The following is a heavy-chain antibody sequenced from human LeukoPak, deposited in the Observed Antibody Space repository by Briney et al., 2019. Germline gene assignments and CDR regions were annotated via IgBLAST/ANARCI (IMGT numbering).Heavy chain of an antibody. CDR3: AKQITLGVASAFDY. D-gene: IGHD3-10*01. CDR2: ISASGGST. Sequence: GGSLRLSCAASGFTFNSYAMSWVRQAPGKGLEWVSGISASGGSTYYADAVKGRFTISRDNSKNTLYLQMNSLRAEDTAVYYCAKQITLGVASAFDYRGQGTLVTVSS. J-gene: IGHJ4*02. V-gene: IGHV3-23*01. CDR1: GFTFNSYA.